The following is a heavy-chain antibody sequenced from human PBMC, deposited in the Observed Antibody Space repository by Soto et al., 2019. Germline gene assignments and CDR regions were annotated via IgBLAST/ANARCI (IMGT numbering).Heavy chain of an antibody. CDR1: GGNFTNYG. CDR3: ALARGTSWYNWFDP. CDR2: LIPLFGTT. D-gene: IGHD6-13*01. J-gene: IGHJ5*02. V-gene: IGHV1-69*01. Sequence: QVQLVQSGAELKKPGSSVKVSCKASGGNFTNYGISWVRQAPGQGLEWMGGLIPLFGTTNYAQKFRGRVTVTAAESTSTAYMELNSLRADDTAIYFCALARGTSWYNWFDPWGQGTLVTVSS.